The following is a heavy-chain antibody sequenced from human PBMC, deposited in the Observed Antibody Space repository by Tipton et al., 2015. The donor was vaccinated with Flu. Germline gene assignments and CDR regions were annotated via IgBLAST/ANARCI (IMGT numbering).Heavy chain of an antibody. CDR1: GGTFSSYA. V-gene: IGHV1-69*01. Sequence: QMQLVQSGAEVKKPGSSVKVSCKASGGTFSSYAISWVRQAPGQGLEWMGGIIPIFGTANYAQKFQGRVTITADESTSTAYMELSSLRSEDTAVYYCASRRDQLRPYNYYDMDVWGQGTTVTVSS. J-gene: IGHJ6*02. CDR3: ASRRDQLRPYNYYDMDV. CDR2: IIPIFGTA. D-gene: IGHD2-2*01.